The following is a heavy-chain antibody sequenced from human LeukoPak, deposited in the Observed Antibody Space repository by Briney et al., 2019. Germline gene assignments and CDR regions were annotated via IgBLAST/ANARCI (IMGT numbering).Heavy chain of an antibody. V-gene: IGHV4-59*01. J-gene: IGHJ3*02. D-gene: IGHD3-10*01. Sequence: SETLSLTCTVSGGSISSYYWSWIRQPPGKGLEWIGYTYYSGSTNYNPSLKSRVTISVDTSKNQFSLKLSSVTAADTAVYYCARAMKQFRDDAFDIWGQGTMVTVSS. CDR1: GGSISSYY. CDR3: ARAMKQFRDDAFDI. CDR2: TYYSGST.